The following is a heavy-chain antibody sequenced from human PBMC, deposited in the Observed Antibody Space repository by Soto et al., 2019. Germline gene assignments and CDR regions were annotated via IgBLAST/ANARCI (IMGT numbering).Heavy chain of an antibody. CDR3: ARESEDLTSNFDY. J-gene: IGHJ4*02. CDR2: ISSTTNYI. V-gene: IGHV3-21*06. Sequence: EVQLVESVGGLVKPGGSLRLSCASSGFTFTRYSMNWVRQAPGNGLEWVSSISSTTNYIYYGDSMKVRFTISRDNAKNSLYLEMNSLRAEDTAVYYCARESEDLTSNFDYWGQGTLVTVAS. CDR1: GFTFTRYS.